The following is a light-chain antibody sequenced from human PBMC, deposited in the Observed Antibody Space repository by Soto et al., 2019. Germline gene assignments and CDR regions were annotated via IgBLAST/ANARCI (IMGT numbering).Light chain of an antibody. Sequence: QSVLTQPPSASGSPGQSVTISCTGTSSDVGGYNYVSWYQQHPGKGPKLMVYEVSKRPSGVPDRFSGSKSGNTASLTVSGLQAEDEADYYCSSYTGSNNLVVFGGGTKVTVL. V-gene: IGLV2-8*01. CDR2: EVS. J-gene: IGLJ2*01. CDR1: SSDVGGYNY. CDR3: SSYTGSNNLVV.